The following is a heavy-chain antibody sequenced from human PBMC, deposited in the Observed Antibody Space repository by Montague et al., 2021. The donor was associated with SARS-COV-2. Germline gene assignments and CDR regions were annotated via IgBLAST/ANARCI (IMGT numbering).Heavy chain of an antibody. CDR3: ARGGGYYNYGLDV. D-gene: IGHD3-22*01. CDR2: VYHCEST. Sequence: SETLSLTCTVSGGSISNYYCSWIWLPPGRGPERNGYVYHCESTDYCPSLKRRVTISLDTSKNQFSLAVTPVTVANTAVYYFARGGGYYNYGLDVWGPGATVTVSS. J-gene: IGHJ6*02. V-gene: IGHV4-59*01. CDR1: GGSISNYY.